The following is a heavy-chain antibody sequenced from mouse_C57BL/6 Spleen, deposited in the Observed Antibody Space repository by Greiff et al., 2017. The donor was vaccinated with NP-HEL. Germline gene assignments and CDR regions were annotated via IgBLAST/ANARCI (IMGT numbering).Heavy chain of an antibody. J-gene: IGHJ1*03. D-gene: IGHD2-4*01. Sequence: VQLQQSGAELVKPGASVKLSCKASGYTFTSYWMHWVKQRPGQGLEWIGMIHPNSGSTNYNEKFKSKATLTVDKSSSTAYMQLSSLTSEDSAVYYCARMITTDWYFDVWGTGTTVTVSS. CDR2: IHPNSGST. CDR1: GYTFTSYW. V-gene: IGHV1-64*01. CDR3: ARMITTDWYFDV.